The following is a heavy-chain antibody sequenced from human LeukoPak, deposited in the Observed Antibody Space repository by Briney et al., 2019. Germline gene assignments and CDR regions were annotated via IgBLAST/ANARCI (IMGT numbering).Heavy chain of an antibody. V-gene: IGHV3-74*01. CDR2: IDSDGRST. CDR1: GFTFSRYW. D-gene: IGHD2-2*01. J-gene: IGHJ4*02. CDR3: FTVPAAPFDY. Sequence: GGSLRLFCVASGFTFSRYWMHWVREAPGKGLVWVSRIDSDGRSTNYADSVKGRFSISRDNAENTLYLQMNSLRVEDTAVYYCFTVPAAPFDYWGQGTLVTVSS.